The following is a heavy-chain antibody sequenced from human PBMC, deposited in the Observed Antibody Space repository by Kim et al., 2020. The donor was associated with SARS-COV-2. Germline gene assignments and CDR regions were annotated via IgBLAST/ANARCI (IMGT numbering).Heavy chain of an antibody. CDR2: IKQDGSEK. J-gene: IGHJ6*03. V-gene: IGHV3-7*01. CDR3: ARDGAAIVVVPADESGYMDV. CDR1: GFTFSSYW. D-gene: IGHD2-2*01. Sequence: GGSLRLSCAASGFTFSSYWMSWVRQAPGKGLEWVANIKQDGSEKYYVDSVKGRFTISKDNAKNSLYLQMNSLRAEDTAVYYCARDGAAIVVVPADESGYMDVWGKGTTVTVSS.